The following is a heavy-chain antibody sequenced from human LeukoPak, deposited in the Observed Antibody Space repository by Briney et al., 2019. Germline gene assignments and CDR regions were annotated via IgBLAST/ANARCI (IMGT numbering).Heavy chain of an antibody. J-gene: IGHJ3*02. D-gene: IGHD1-1*01. CDR2: ISKSGVTI. Sequence: GGSLRLSCAASRFTFSTYEMNWVRQAPGKGLEWVSYISKSGVTIYYADSVKSRFTISRDNGKNSLYLQMNSLRAEDTAVYYCARGTGSTKTPHAFDIWGQGTMVTVSS. CDR1: RFTFSTYE. V-gene: IGHV3-48*03. CDR3: ARGTGSTKTPHAFDI.